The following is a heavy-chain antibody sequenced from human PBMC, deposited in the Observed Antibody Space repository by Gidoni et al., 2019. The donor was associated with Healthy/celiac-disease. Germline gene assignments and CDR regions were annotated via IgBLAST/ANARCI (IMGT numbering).Heavy chain of an antibody. Sequence: GLEWIGEINHSGSTNYNPSLKSRVTISVDTSKNQFSLKLSSVTAADTAVYYCAGAARDDDAFDIWGQGTMVTVSS. CDR3: AGAARDDDAFDI. J-gene: IGHJ3*02. V-gene: IGHV4-34*01. D-gene: IGHD6-6*01. CDR2: INHSGST.